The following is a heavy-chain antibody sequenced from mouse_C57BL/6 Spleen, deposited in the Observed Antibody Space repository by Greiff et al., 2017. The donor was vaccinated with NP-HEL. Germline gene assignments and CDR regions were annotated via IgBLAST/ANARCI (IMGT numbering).Heavy chain of an antibody. CDR3: AKNFPYDYDGDWYFDV. D-gene: IGHD2-4*01. V-gene: IGHV2-5*01. CDR1: GFSLTSYG. Sequence: QVQLKESGPGLVQPSQSLSITCTVSGFSLTSYGVHWVRQSPGKGLEWLGVIWRGGSTDYNAAFMSRLSITKDNSKSQVFFKMNSLQADDTAIYYCAKNFPYDYDGDWYFDVWGTGTTVTVSS. J-gene: IGHJ1*03. CDR2: IWRGGST.